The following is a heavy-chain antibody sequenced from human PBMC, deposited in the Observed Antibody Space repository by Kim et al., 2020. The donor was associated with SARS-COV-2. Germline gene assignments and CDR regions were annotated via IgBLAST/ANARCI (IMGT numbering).Heavy chain of an antibody. CDR2: IYYSGST. Sequence: SETLSLTCTVSGASISSSNYRWGWIRQPPGKGLEWIGSIYYSGSTYYNSSLKSRVTISADTSKTQFSLKLISVTAADTAVYYCARQWDTSGYYRPFDPWGQGTLVTVSS. J-gene: IGHJ5*02. CDR3: ARQWDTSGYYRPFDP. CDR1: GASISSSNYR. V-gene: IGHV4-39*01. D-gene: IGHD3-22*01.